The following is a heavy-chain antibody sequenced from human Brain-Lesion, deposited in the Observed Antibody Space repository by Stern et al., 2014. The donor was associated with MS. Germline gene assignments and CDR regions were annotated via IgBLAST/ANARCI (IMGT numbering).Heavy chain of an antibody. Sequence: QVQLVQSGAEVKKPGASVKVSCKASGYTFTGYYMHWVRQAPGQGLEWMGWTNPKSGGANYAQKFQGWVTMTRDTSINTAYMELSRLRSDDTAVYYCATYYYDSTGYNDFWGQGTLVTVSS. J-gene: IGHJ4*02. CDR3: ATYYYDSTGYNDF. D-gene: IGHD3-22*01. CDR1: GYTFTGYY. CDR2: TNPKSGGA. V-gene: IGHV1-2*04.